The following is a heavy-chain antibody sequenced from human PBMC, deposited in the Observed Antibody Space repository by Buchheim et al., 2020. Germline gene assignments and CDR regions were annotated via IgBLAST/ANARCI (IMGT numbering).Heavy chain of an antibody. CDR2: IWYDGSNK. CDR3: ARDDLGYCSSTSCYSSYYGMDV. Sequence: QVQLVESGGGVVQPGRSLRLSCAASGFTFSSYGMHWVRQAPGKGLEWVAVIWYDGSNKYYADSVKGRFTISRDNSKNTLYLQMNSLRAKDTAVYYCARDDLGYCSSTSCYSSYYGMDVWGQGTT. J-gene: IGHJ6*02. CDR1: GFTFSSYG. V-gene: IGHV3-33*01. D-gene: IGHD2-2*01.